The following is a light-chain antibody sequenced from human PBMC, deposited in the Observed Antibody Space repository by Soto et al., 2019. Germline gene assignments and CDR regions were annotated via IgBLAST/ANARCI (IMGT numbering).Light chain of an antibody. CDR1: HDIRDH. J-gene: IGKJ4*01. V-gene: IGKV1-27*01. CDR2: DAS. CDR3: QKYNSAPLT. Sequence: IQMTQSPSSLSASVGDRVTLTCQASHDIRDHLNWYQQKPGKPPKLLIYDASNLQTGVQSRFSGSGSGTDFTLTIRSLQPEDVAAYYCQKYNSAPLTFGGGTKVDIK.